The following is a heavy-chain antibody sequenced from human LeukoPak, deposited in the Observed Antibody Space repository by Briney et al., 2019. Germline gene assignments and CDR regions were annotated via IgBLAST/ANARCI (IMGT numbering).Heavy chain of an antibody. J-gene: IGHJ3*01. CDR1: GGSISTYY. D-gene: IGHD3-22*01. V-gene: IGHV4-59*01. CDR3: ARAPDSSGYYRGAFDV. Sequence: PSETLSLTCTFSGGSISTYYWSWIRQPPGKGLEWIGYIYYSGSTNYDPSLKSRVTISVDTSKNQFSLKLSSVTAADTAVYYCARAPDSSGYYRGAFDVWGQGTMVTVSS. CDR2: IYYSGST.